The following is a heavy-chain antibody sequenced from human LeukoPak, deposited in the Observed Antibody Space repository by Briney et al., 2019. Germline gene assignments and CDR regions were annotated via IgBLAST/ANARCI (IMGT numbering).Heavy chain of an antibody. J-gene: IGHJ6*02. CDR2: ISSSSSTI. CDR3: AREIYDFWSGYYTTPYYYGMDV. V-gene: IGHV3-48*01. D-gene: IGHD3-3*01. CDR1: GFTFSTYS. Sequence: GGSLRLSCAASGFTFSTYSMNWVRQAPGKGLEWVSYISSSSSTIYYADSVKGRFTISRDNAKNSLYLQMNSLRAEDTAVYYCAREIYDFWSGYYTTPYYYGMDVWGQGTTVTVSS.